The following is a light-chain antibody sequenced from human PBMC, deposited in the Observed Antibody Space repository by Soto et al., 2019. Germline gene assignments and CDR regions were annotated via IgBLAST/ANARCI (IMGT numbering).Light chain of an antibody. CDR3: NSYSTSTTRVV. CDR1: SSDVGGYNY. CDR2: DVS. J-gene: IGLJ3*02. Sequence: QSALTQPASVSGSPGQSITISCTGSSSDVGGYNYVSWYQQHPGKAPKLLIFDVSDRPSGISNRFSGSKSGNTASLTISGLQAEDAADYYCNSYSTSTTRVVFGGGTKLTVL. V-gene: IGLV2-14*03.